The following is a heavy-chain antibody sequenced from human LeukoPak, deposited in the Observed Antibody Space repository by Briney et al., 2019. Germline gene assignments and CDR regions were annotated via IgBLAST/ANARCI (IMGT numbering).Heavy chain of an antibody. Sequence: GASVKVSCKASGYTFTGYYVHWVRQAPGQGLEWMGWVNPNSGGTNYARKFQGWVTMTRDTSISTAYMELSRLRSDDTAVYYCARDFTMVRGPPRGMDVWGQGTTVTVSS. CDR3: ARDFTMVRGPPRGMDV. CDR2: VNPNSGGT. J-gene: IGHJ6*02. D-gene: IGHD3-10*01. CDR1: GYTFTGYY. V-gene: IGHV1-2*04.